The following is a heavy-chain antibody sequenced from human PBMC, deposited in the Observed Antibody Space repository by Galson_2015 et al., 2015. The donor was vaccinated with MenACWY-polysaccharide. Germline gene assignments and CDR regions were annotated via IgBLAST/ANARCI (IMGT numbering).Heavy chain of an antibody. V-gene: IGHV4-4*07. CDR3: ARGLPSGLYNWFDP. Sequence: PSLKSRVTMSVDTSKNQFSLNLSSVTAADTAVYYCARGLPSGLYNWFDPWGQGTLVTVSS. J-gene: IGHJ5*02. D-gene: IGHD6-25*01.